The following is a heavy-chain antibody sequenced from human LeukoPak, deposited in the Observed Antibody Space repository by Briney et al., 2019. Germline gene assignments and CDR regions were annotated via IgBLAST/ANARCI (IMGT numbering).Heavy chain of an antibody. Sequence: KPSETLSLTCPVSGYSISSGYDWGGIRQPPGKGLEWIGSIYHSGSTYYNPSLKSRVTISVDTSKNQFSLKLSSVTAADTAVYYCTIDVEDCGGDCYYFDYWGQGTLVTVSS. V-gene: IGHV4-38-2*02. CDR1: GYSISSGYD. CDR2: IYHSGST. CDR3: TIDVEDCGGDCYYFDY. J-gene: IGHJ4*02. D-gene: IGHD2-21*02.